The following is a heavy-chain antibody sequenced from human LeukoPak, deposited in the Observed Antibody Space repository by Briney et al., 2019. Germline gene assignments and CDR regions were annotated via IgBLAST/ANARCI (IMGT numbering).Heavy chain of an antibody. CDR2: INHSGST. Sequence: PSETLSLTCAVYGGSFSGYYWSWIRQPPGKGLEWNGEINHSGSTNYNPSLKSRVTISVDTSKNQFSLKLSSVTAADTAVYYCARAPGRVGYSYGYGGALYFDYWGQGTLVTVSS. D-gene: IGHD5-18*01. V-gene: IGHV4-34*01. CDR3: ARAPGRVGYSYGYGGALYFDY. J-gene: IGHJ4*02. CDR1: GGSFSGYY.